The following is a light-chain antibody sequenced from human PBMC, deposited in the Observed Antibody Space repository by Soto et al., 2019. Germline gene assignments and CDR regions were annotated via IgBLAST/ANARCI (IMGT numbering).Light chain of an antibody. CDR2: EGS. CDR3: YSYAGTSTFPFV. Sequence: QSALTQPASVSGSPGQSITISCTGTSSDVGSYNLVSWYQQHPGKAPKLMIYEGSNRPSGVSNRFSGSKSGNTASLTISGLEAEDEAEAYYYSYAGTSTFPFVFGTGTQLTVL. CDR1: SSDVGSYNL. J-gene: IGLJ1*01. V-gene: IGLV2-23*03.